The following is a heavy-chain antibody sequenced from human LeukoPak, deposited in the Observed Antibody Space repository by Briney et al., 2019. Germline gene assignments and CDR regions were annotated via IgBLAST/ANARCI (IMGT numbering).Heavy chain of an antibody. Sequence: GGSLRLSCVASGFTFNNYAISWVRRAPGKGLEWVSAISGSGGSTYYADSVKGRFTISRDSSKNTAYLQMNSLRAEDAATYYCAKDGYYFDSNGYYDYWGQGTLVTVSS. J-gene: IGHJ4*02. CDR2: ISGSGGST. CDR1: GFTFNNYA. V-gene: IGHV3-23*01. D-gene: IGHD3-22*01. CDR3: AKDGYYFDSNGYYDY.